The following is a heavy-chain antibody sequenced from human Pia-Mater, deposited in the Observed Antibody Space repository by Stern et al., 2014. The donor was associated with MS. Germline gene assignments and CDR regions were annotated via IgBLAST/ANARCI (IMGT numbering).Heavy chain of an antibody. D-gene: IGHD3-22*01. CDR1: GGTFSNYA. CDR3: ARASERSGYYPDYFQY. Sequence: QVQLVESGPEVKKPGSSVKVSCKASGGTFSNYAISWVRQAPGQGLEWRGGLIIIFDTANYAQKFQGRVTISADESTSTAYMELSSLRSEDTAVYYCARASERSGYYPDYFQYWGQGTPVTVSS. V-gene: IGHV1-69*01. CDR2: LIIIFDTA. J-gene: IGHJ1*01.